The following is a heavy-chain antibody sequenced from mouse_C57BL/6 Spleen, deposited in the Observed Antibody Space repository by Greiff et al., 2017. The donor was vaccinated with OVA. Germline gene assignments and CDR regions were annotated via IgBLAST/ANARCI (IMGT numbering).Heavy chain of an antibody. CDR2: IYPGNSDT. V-gene: IGHV1-5*01. CDR3: TRDYGSSYGAGYFDV. D-gene: IGHD1-1*01. J-gene: IGHJ1*03. CDR1: GYTFTSYW. Sequence: EVKVVESGTVLARPGASVKMSCKTSGYTFTSYWMHWVKQRPGQGLEWIGAIYPGNSDTSYNQKFKGKAKLTAVTSASTAYMELSSLTNEDSAVYYCTRDYGSSYGAGYFDVWGTGTTVTVSS.